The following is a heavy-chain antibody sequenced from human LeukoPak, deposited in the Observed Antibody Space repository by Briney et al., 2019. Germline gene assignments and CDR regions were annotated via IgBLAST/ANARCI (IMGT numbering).Heavy chain of an antibody. Sequence: GGSLRLSCAASGFTFSSYAMSWFRQVPGQELEWVSAISGSGGSTNYGDSVKGRFTISRDNSKNTLYLQMNSLRAEDTAVYYCAKRGEGNWGQGTLVTVSS. V-gene: IGHV3-23*01. J-gene: IGHJ4*02. CDR1: GFTFSSYA. CDR3: AKRGEGN. CDR2: ISGSGGST. D-gene: IGHD5-12*01.